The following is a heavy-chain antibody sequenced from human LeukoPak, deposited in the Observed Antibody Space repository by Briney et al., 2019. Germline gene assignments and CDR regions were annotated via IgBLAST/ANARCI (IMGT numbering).Heavy chain of an antibody. J-gene: IGHJ4*02. CDR3: ARASGDYDYVWGSYRFDY. CDR1: GGSFSGYY. Sequence: PSETLSLTGAVYGGSFSGYYWSWIRQPPGKGLEWIGEINHSGSTNYNPSLKSRVTISVDTSKNQFSLKLSSVTAADTAVYYCARASGDYDYVWGSYRFDYWGQGALVTVSS. V-gene: IGHV4-34*01. CDR2: INHSGST. D-gene: IGHD3-16*02.